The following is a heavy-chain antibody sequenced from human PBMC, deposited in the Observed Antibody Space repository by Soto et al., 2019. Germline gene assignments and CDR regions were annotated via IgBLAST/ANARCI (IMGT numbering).Heavy chain of an antibody. J-gene: IGHJ4*02. Sequence: QVQLVQSGTEVKKPGSSVKVSCKPSGGTFSNYTINWVRQAPGQGLEWMGRIIPILAITNYAQKFQGRVTITADKSXTXPYMELSSLRSEDTAVYYCARDADESDSDGYSRVDYWGQGTLVTVSS. CDR1: GGTFSNYT. D-gene: IGHD3-22*01. CDR3: ARDADESDSDGYSRVDY. CDR2: IIPILAIT. V-gene: IGHV1-69*08.